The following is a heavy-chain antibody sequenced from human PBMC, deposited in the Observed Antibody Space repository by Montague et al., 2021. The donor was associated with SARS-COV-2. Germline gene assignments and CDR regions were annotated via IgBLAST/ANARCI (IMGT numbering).Heavy chain of an antibody. CDR3: ARKDIALGYGVDA. V-gene: IGHV4-31*03. CDR2: INSSERT. CDR1: GGSMTSALYY. J-gene: IGHJ6*02. Sequence: TLSLTCSVSGGSMTSALYYWSWIRQRPGKGLEWIAYINSSERTNYNSSLRSRLSISLDASNSQFSLKLSSVTAADTAVYYCARKDIALGYGVDAWGQGTTVTVSS. D-gene: IGHD5-12*01.